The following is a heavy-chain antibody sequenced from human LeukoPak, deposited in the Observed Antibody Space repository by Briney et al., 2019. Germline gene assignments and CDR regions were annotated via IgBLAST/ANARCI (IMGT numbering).Heavy chain of an antibody. CDR3: ARMIQLWLPLGAFDI. D-gene: IGHD5-18*01. Sequence: GGSLRLSCVASGFTFSSYWMHWVRHAPGKGLVWVSRINSDGSSTSYADSVKGRFTISRDNAKNTLYLQMNSLRAEDTAVYYCARMIQLWLPLGAFDIWGQGTMVTVSS. J-gene: IGHJ3*02. CDR2: INSDGSST. V-gene: IGHV3-74*01. CDR1: GFTFSSYW.